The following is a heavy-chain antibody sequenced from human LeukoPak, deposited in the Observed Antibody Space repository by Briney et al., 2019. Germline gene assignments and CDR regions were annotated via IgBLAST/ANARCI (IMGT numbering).Heavy chain of an antibody. Sequence: GGSLRLSCAASGFTFSSCAMSWIRQAPGKGLEWVSGISGSGGTTYYADSVKGRFTISRDNSKNTLYLQMNSLRAEDTAVYYCAKIPLVGATTSLDCWGQGTLVTVSS. D-gene: IGHD1-26*01. CDR1: GFTFSSCA. CDR2: ISGSGGTT. V-gene: IGHV3-23*01. J-gene: IGHJ4*02. CDR3: AKIPLVGATTSLDC.